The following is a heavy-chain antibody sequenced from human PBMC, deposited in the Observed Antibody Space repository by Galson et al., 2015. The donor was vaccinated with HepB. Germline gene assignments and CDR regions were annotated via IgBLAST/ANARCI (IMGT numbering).Heavy chain of an antibody. J-gene: IGHJ4*02. Sequence: SLRLSCAASGFIFEKHGMNWVRQAPGKGLEWVAYISDTGSSIKYADSVKGRITISRNNAGNSLFLQMNSLRAEDTAVYYCARDGGKRSYHLDYWGQGTLVTVSS. D-gene: IGHD1-26*01. CDR2: ISDTGSSI. CDR1: GFIFEKHG. CDR3: ARDGGKRSYHLDY. V-gene: IGHV3-48*01.